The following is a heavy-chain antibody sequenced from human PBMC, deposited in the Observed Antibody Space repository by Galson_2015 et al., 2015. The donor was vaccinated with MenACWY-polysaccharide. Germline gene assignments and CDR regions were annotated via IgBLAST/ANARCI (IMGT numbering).Heavy chain of an antibody. D-gene: IGHD2-15*01. Sequence: SLRLSCAASGFTFSNYIMHWGRQAPGKGLVWVSRITGDGRDTRYAGSVKGRFTISRNNAGNTLYLQMNSLRDEDTAVYYCARVGVCSGGSCYKMFDVWGQGTMVTVSS. V-gene: IGHV3-74*01. CDR1: GFTFSNYI. J-gene: IGHJ3*01. CDR2: ITGDGRDT. CDR3: ARVGVCSGGSCYKMFDV.